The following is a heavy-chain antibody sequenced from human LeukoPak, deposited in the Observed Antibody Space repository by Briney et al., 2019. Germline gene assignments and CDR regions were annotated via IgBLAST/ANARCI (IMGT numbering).Heavy chain of an antibody. CDR1: AGSISSYY. V-gene: IGHV4-59*01. J-gene: IGHJ4*02. Sequence: PSETLSLTCTVSAGSISSYYWSWIRQPPGEGLEWIGYAYYSGSTDYNPSLESRVTISVDTSKSQFSLKLSSMTAADTAVYYCARDYGGNSYLDYWGQGTLVTVSS. CDR3: ARDYGGNSYLDY. CDR2: AYYSGST. D-gene: IGHD4-23*01.